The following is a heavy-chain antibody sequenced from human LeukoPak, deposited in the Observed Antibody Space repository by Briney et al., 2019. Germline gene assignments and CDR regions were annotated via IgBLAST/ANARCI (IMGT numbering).Heavy chain of an antibody. CDR1: GFTFSTHD. J-gene: IGHJ3*02. Sequence: GGSLRLSCAASGFTFSTHDLNWVRQAPGKGLEWVSFISSTGGTIYYADSVKGRFTVSRDNGKNSLLLQMNSLRAEDTALYYCARGYSRAAFDIWGQGTVVAVSS. CDR2: ISSTGGTI. D-gene: IGHD2-15*01. V-gene: IGHV3-48*01. CDR3: ARGYSRAAFDI.